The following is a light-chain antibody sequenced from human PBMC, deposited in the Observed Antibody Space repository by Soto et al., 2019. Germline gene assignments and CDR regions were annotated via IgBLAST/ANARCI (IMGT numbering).Light chain of an antibody. CDR2: GAS. CDR3: QQYGSSPPWT. J-gene: IGKJ1*01. CDR1: QSVSSSY. Sequence: EIVLTQSPGTLSLSPGERATLSCRASQSVSSSYLAWYQQKPGQAPRLLIYGASGRATGIPDRFSGSGSGTDFTLTIARLEPEDSGVYYCQQYGSSPPWTFGQGTKVDIK. V-gene: IGKV3-20*01.